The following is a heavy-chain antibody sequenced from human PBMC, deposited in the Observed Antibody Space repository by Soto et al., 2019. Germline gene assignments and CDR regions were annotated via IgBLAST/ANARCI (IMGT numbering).Heavy chain of an antibody. V-gene: IGHV3-33*01. CDR2: IWYDGSNK. Sequence: ESVGGVVQPGRSLRLSCAASGFTFSSYGMHWVRQAPGKGLEWVAVIWYDGSNKYYADSVKGRFTISRDNSKNTLYLQMNSLRAEDTAVYYCARNIVVVPAAGYGMDVWGQGTTVTVSS. D-gene: IGHD2-2*01. J-gene: IGHJ6*02. CDR3: ARNIVVVPAAGYGMDV. CDR1: GFTFSSYG.